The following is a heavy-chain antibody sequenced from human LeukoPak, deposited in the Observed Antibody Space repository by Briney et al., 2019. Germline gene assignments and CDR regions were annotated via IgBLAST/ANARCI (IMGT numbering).Heavy chain of an antibody. D-gene: IGHD3-22*01. CDR2: IKEDGSEK. CDR1: GFTFSSYW. CDR3: TRDHDSTPFDY. J-gene: IGHJ4*02. V-gene: IGHV3-7*05. Sequence: GGSLRLPFATSGFTFSSYWMSWVRQAPGKGLEWVANIKEDGSEKYYVDSVKGRFTISRDNAKNSLSLQLNSLRAEDTAVYYCTRDHDSTPFDYWGQGTLVTVSS.